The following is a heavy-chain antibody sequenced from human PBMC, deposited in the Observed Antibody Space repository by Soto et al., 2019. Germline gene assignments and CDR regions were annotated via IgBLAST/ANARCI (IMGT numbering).Heavy chain of an antibody. CDR1: GYTFTRSD. J-gene: IGHJ6*02. D-gene: IGHD3-10*01. V-gene: IGHV1-18*01. Sequence: GASVKVSCKASGYTFTRSDITWVRQAPGQGLEWMGWISTYNANTNYAQKLQGRVTMTTDTSTRTAYMELRSLRSDDTAVYYCARGSGSGNGIDVWGQGTTVTVSS. CDR3: ARGSGSGNGIDV. CDR2: ISTYNANT.